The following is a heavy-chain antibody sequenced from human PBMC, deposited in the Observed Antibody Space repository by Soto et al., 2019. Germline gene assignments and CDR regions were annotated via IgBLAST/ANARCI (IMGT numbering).Heavy chain of an antibody. CDR3: AHSVSYSVAWDLSWFDS. CDR1: GFSLSNSGVG. J-gene: IGHJ5*01. CDR2: IYWDNDR. V-gene: IGHV2-5*02. Sequence: QITLKESGPTLVEPTQTLTLTCSFSGFSLSNSGVGVGWFRQAPGKALECLGIIYWDNDRRYNPSLKDRLSIKKDTAKKQVVVTMTYKEPVNIGTSYCAHSVSYSVAWDLSWFDSWGQGTPVTVS. D-gene: IGHD3-10*01.